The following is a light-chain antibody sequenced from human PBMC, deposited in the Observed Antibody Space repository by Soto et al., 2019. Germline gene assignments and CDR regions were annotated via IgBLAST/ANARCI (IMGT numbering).Light chain of an antibody. CDR1: QSISSY. CDR3: QQYDSYST. Sequence: DIQMTQSPSTLSASVGDRVTITCRASQSISSYLAWYQQKPGKAPKLLIYKVSSLENGVPSRFSGSGSGTEFTLTISSLQPDDFATYYCQQYDSYSTFGQGTKLEIK. V-gene: IGKV1-5*03. J-gene: IGKJ2*01. CDR2: KVS.